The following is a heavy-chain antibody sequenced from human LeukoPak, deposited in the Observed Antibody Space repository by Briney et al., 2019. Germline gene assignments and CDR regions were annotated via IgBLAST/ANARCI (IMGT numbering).Heavy chain of an antibody. V-gene: IGHV3-48*03. CDR1: GFTFSSYD. J-gene: IGHJ4*02. CDR3: ARKLTGTTYFDW. Sequence: GGSLRLSCAASGFTFSSYDMNWIRQAPGKGLEWVSYIHGSGATIYYADSVKGRFTISRDSAKNSVYLRMNSPRAEDTALYYCARKLTGTTYFDWWGQGTLVTVSS. D-gene: IGHD1-1*01. CDR2: IHGSGATI.